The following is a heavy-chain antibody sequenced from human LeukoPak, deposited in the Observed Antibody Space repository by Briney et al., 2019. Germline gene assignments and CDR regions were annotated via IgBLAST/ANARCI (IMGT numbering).Heavy chain of an antibody. CDR3: AKDLVSRIAAAGSFDY. Sequence: QAGGSLRLSCAASGFTFSSYAMSWVRQAPGKGLEWVSAISGSGGSTYYVDSVKGRFTISRDNSKNTLYLQMNSLRAEDTAVCYCAKDLVSRIAAAGSFDYWGQGTLVTVSS. V-gene: IGHV3-23*01. J-gene: IGHJ4*02. CDR2: ISGSGGST. CDR1: GFTFSSYA. D-gene: IGHD6-13*01.